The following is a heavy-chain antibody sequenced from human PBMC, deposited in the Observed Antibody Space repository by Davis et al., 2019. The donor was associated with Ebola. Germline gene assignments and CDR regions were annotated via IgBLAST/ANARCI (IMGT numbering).Heavy chain of an antibody. CDR1: GGTFSNYA. CDR3: ARAPVPLVVVVPASNYYYYGMDV. CDR2: IIPSFGTA. V-gene: IGHV1-69*13. Sequence: SVKVSCKASGGTFSNYAISWVRQAPGQGLEWMGRIIPSFGTANYAQKFQGRVTITADDSRSTAYMELSSLRSEDTAVYYCARAPVPLVVVVPASNYYYYGMDVWGKGTTVTVSS. D-gene: IGHD2-2*01. J-gene: IGHJ6*04.